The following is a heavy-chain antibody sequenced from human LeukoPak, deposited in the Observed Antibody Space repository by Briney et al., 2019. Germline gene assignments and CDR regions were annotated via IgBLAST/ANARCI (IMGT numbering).Heavy chain of an antibody. D-gene: IGHD7-27*01. Sequence: PGGSLRLSCAASGFPFSNCAMHWVRQAPGKGLEWVAIISLDSTNKYYADSVKGRFTISRDNSKNTLYLQMNSLRSEDTAVYYCARDSWGPDYWGQGTLVIVSS. CDR1: GFPFSNCA. CDR3: ARDSWGPDY. J-gene: IGHJ4*02. V-gene: IGHV3-30*03. CDR2: ISLDSTNK.